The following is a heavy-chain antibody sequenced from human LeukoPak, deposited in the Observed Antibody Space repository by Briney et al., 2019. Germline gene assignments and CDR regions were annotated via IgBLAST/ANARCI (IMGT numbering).Heavy chain of an antibody. D-gene: IGHD3-10*01. V-gene: IGHV3-23*01. Sequence: PGGSLRLSCAASGFTFSSYAMSWVRQAPGKGLGWVSAISGSGDSTYYADSVKGRFTISRDNSKNTLYLQMNSLRAEDTAVYYCAKDHSYGSGSLPLPDYWGQGTLVTVSS. J-gene: IGHJ4*02. CDR1: GFTFSSYA. CDR2: ISGSGDST. CDR3: AKDHSYGSGSLPLPDY.